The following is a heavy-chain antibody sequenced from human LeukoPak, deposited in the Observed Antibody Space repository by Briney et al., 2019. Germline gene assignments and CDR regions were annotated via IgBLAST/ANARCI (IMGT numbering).Heavy chain of an antibody. J-gene: IGHJ4*02. CDR3: AREDGRWELHY. Sequence: TGGSLRLSCAASGFTFSSYAMHWVRQAPGKGLEYVSAISSNGGGTYYANSVKGRFTIFRDNSKNTLYLQMGSLRVEDMAVYYCAREDGRWELHYWGQGTLVTVSS. CDR2: ISSNGGGT. D-gene: IGHD1-26*01. CDR1: GFTFSSYA. V-gene: IGHV3-64*01.